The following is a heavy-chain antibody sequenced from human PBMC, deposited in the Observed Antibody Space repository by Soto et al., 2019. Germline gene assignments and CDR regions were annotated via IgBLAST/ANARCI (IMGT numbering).Heavy chain of an antibody. Sequence: ASVKVSCKASGYTFTGYYMHWVRQAPGQGLEWMGWINPNSGGTNYAQKFQGRVTMTRDTSISTAYMELSRLRSDDTAVYYCARDPYYYDSSGYYYPNWFDPWGQGTLVTVSS. CDR1: GYTFTGYY. CDR2: INPNSGGT. V-gene: IGHV1-2*02. J-gene: IGHJ5*02. D-gene: IGHD3-22*01. CDR3: ARDPYYYDSSGYYYPNWFDP.